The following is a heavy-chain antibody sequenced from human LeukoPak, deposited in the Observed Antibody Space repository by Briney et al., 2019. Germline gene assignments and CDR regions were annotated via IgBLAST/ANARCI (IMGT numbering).Heavy chain of an antibody. Sequence: GGSLRLSCAASGFTFSSYAMSWVRQAAGKVLEWVSSISGSGASTYYADSVKGRFTISRDNSKHTLYLQMNSLRAEDTAVYYCANSIPMIVVAAYYFDYWGQGTLVTVSS. J-gene: IGHJ4*02. CDR1: GFTFSSYA. D-gene: IGHD3-22*01. CDR2: ISGSGAST. CDR3: ANSIPMIVVAAYYFDY. V-gene: IGHV3-23*01.